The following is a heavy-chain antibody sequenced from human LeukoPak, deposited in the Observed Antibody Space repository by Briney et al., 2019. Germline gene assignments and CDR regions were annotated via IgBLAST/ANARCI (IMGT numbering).Heavy chain of an antibody. D-gene: IGHD3-9*01. J-gene: IGHJ3*02. CDR2: ITSSSSYI. CDR3: ARGYYDILTGYYLGAFDI. CDR1: GFTFSSYS. V-gene: IGHV3-21*01. Sequence: GGSLRLSCAASGFTFSSYSMNWVRQAPGKGLEWVSSITSSSSYIYYADSVKGRFTISRDNAKNSLYLQMNSLRAEDTAVYYCARGYYDILTGYYLGAFDIWGQGTMVTVSS.